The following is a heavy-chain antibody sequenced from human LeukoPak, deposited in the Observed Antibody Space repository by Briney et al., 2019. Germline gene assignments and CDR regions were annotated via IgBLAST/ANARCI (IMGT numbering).Heavy chain of an antibody. J-gene: IGHJ6*02. D-gene: IGHD2-2*01. V-gene: IGHV1-2*02. CDR1: GYTFTDYY. CDR2: INPNSGGT. Sequence: ASVKVSCKASGYTFTDYYIQWVRQAPGQGLEWMGWINPNSGGTNSAQKFQGRVTMTRDTSVSTAYMELSRPRSDDTAVYYCARDHCTSSGCYEYYYYGVDVWGQGTTVTVSS. CDR3: ARDHCTSSGCYEYYYYGVDV.